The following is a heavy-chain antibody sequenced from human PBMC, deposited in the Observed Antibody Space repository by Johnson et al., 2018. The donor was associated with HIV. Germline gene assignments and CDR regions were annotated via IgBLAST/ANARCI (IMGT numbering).Heavy chain of an antibody. D-gene: IGHD3-22*01. Sequence: QVQLVESGGGVVQPGRSLRLSCAASGFSLSSYAMHWVRQAPGKGLEWVAFIRYDGSNKYYADSVKGRFTISRDNSKNTLYLQMNSLRAEDTAVYFCARDAPNFFDSSGVRDDAFDIWGPGTMVTVSS. CDR2: IRYDGSNK. CDR1: GFSLSSYA. CDR3: ARDAPNFFDSSGVRDDAFDI. J-gene: IGHJ3*02. V-gene: IGHV3-30*02.